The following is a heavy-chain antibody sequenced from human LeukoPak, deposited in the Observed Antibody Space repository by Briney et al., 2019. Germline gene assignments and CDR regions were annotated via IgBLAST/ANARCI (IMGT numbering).Heavy chain of an antibody. CDR3: AKASRGGYNAKYYFDY. J-gene: IGHJ4*02. Sequence: GGSLRLSCAASGFTFSSYTMSWVRQAPGKGLEWVSTITTSDGNTYYADSVKGRFTISRDNSKNTLYLQMNSLRAEDTAVYYCAKASRGGYNAKYYFDYWGQGTLVTVSS. D-gene: IGHD5-24*01. CDR1: GFTFSSYT. CDR2: ITTSDGNT. V-gene: IGHV3-23*01.